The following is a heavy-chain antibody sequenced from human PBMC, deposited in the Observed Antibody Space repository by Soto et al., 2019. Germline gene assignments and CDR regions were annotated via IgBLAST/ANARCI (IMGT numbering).Heavy chain of an antibody. Sequence: QVQLVESGGGVVQPGRSLRLSCAASGFTFSSYAMHWVRQAPGKGLEWVAVISYDGSNKYYADSVKGRFTISRDNSKNTXDXLMNSLRAEDTAVYYCAREMRSEGIVVVVAAPYFDYWGQGTLVTVSS. D-gene: IGHD2-15*01. J-gene: IGHJ4*02. V-gene: IGHV3-30-3*01. CDR2: ISYDGSNK. CDR3: AREMRSEGIVVVVAAPYFDY. CDR1: GFTFSSYA.